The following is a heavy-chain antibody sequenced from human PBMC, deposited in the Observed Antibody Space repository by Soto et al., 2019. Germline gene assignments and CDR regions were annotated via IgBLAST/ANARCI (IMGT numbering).Heavy chain of an antibody. Sequence: GASVKVSCKASGFTFTSSAVQWVRQARGQRLEWIGWIVVGSGNTNYAQKFQERVTITRDMSTSTAYMELSSLRSEDTAVYYCAAIYVWGSYREYYSDYWGQGTLVTVSS. J-gene: IGHJ4*02. CDR1: GFTFTSSA. V-gene: IGHV1-58*01. D-gene: IGHD3-16*02. CDR3: AAIYVWGSYREYYSDY. CDR2: IVVGSGNT.